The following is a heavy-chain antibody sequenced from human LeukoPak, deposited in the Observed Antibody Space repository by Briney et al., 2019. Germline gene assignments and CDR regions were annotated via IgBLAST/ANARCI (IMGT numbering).Heavy chain of an antibody. D-gene: IGHD6-13*01. V-gene: IGHV4-61*02. CDR1: GGSFSSGRDY. Sequence: SQTLSLTYTVSGGSFSSGRDYWNWIRQPAGKGLEWIGRIYTSGSTHYNPSLKSRVTMSLDTSRNQVSLKLSSVTAADTAVYYCASHRRRGAAAEPDYWGQGTLVTVSS. CDR3: ASHRRRGAAAEPDY. CDR2: IYTSGST. J-gene: IGHJ4*02.